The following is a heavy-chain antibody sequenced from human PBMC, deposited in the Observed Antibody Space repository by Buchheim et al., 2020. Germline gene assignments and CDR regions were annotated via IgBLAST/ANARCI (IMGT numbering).Heavy chain of an antibody. CDR1: GFTFSSFW. J-gene: IGHJ5*02. CDR3: ARSQGNTYGYGWFDP. CDR2: IDSDGRST. Sequence: EVQLVESGGGLVQPGGSLRLSCAASGFTFSSFWMHWVRQAPGKGLVWVSRIDSDGRSTNYADSVKGRFTISRDNAKNTLFLQTNSLRAEDTAVYYCARSQGNTYGYGWFDPWGQGTL. D-gene: IGHD5-18*01. V-gene: IGHV3-74*01.